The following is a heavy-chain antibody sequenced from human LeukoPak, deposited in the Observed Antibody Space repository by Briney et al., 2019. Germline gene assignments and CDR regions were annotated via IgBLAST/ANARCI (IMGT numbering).Heavy chain of an antibody. D-gene: IGHD3-22*01. J-gene: IGHJ2*01. CDR3: ARGGVRDSSGWSNWYLDL. CDR1: GSTFATYY. Sequence: ASVKVSCKASGSTFATYYIHWVRQAPGQGLEWMGMMNPSGGTTTYAQTFQDRVSMTSDTSTSTVYMELSSLRSEDTAVYYCARGGVRDSSGWSNWYLDLWGRGTLVTVSS. V-gene: IGHV1-46*01. CDR2: MNPSGGTT.